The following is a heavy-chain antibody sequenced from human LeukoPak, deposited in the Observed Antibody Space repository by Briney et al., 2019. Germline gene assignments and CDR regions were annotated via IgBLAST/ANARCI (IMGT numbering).Heavy chain of an antibody. Sequence: VGSLRLSCAASGFIFSSNWMTWVRQAPGKGLEWVANINQDGSEKYYVDSVKGRFTISRDNAKNSLYLQMNSLRAEDTAVYYCATGRSNSTFWGQGTLVTVSS. CDR3: ATGRSNSTF. CDR2: INQDGSEK. D-gene: IGHD4-23*01. J-gene: IGHJ4*02. V-gene: IGHV3-7*01. CDR1: GFIFSSNW.